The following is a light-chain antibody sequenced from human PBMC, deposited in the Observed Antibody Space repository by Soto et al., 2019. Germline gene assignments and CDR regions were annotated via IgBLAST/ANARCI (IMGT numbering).Light chain of an antibody. CDR1: QSVSSN. CDR2: GAS. Sequence: EIVMTQSPATLSVSPGERATLSCRASQSVSSNLSWYQQKPGQAPRLLIYGASLRATGIPARFSGSGSGTEFTLTISSLQSEDFAVYYCQQYKNWPPLTFGGGNKVEIK. V-gene: IGKV3-15*01. CDR3: QQYKNWPPLT. J-gene: IGKJ4*01.